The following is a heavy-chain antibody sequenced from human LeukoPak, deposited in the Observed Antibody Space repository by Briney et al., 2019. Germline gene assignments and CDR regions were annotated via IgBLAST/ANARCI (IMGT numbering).Heavy chain of an antibody. CDR1: GYTFTGYY. Sequence: GASVKASCKASGYTFTGYYMHWVRQAPGQGLEWMGRINPNSGGTNYAQKFQGRVTMTRDTSISTAYMELSRLRSDDTAVYYCARVGDFWSGSDYWGQGTLVTVSS. D-gene: IGHD3-3*01. J-gene: IGHJ4*02. CDR2: INPNSGGT. V-gene: IGHV1-2*06. CDR3: ARVGDFWSGSDY.